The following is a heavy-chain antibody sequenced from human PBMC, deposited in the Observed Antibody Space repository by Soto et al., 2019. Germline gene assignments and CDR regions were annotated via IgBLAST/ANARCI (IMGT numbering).Heavy chain of an antibody. CDR1: GFMFSSYA. D-gene: IGHD1-26*01. CDR3: ARAGGLLVDY. Sequence: QVQLVESGGGVVQPGRSLRLSCAASGFMFSSYAMHWVRQAPGKGLEWVAVKTYDGSNKYYADSVTGRFTISRDNSKNTLYLQMNSLRAEDTAVYYCARAGGLLVDYWGQGTLVTVSS. CDR2: KTYDGSNK. J-gene: IGHJ4*02. V-gene: IGHV3-30-3*01.